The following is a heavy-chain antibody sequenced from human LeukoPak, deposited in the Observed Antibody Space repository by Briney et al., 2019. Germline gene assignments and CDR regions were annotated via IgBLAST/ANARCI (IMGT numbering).Heavy chain of an antibody. CDR3: ARPYRSGWSGSFDY. V-gene: IGHV4-59*01. J-gene: IGHJ4*02. D-gene: IGHD6-19*01. CDR1: GDSISSYY. CDR2: IHYSGST. Sequence: SETLSLTCTVSGDSISSYYWNWIRQPPGKGLEWIGNIHYSGSTRYNPSLKSRVTVSVDTSRNQLSLRMSSVTAADTAVYYCARPYRSGWSGSFDYWGQGTLVTVSS.